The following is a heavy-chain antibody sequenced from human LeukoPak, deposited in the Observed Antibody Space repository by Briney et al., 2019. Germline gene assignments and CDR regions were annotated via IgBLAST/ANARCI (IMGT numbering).Heavy chain of an antibody. V-gene: IGHV3-23*01. CDR3: AKDRSSGWYRGYYVDY. CDR2: ISGSGGST. J-gene: IGHJ4*02. CDR1: GFTFSCYA. Sequence: GGSLRLSCAASGFTFSCYAMSWVRQAPGKGLEWVSAISGSGGSTYYADSVKGRFTISRDNSKNTLYLQMNSLRAEDTAVYYCAKDRSSGWYRGYYVDYWGQGTLVTVSS. D-gene: IGHD6-19*01.